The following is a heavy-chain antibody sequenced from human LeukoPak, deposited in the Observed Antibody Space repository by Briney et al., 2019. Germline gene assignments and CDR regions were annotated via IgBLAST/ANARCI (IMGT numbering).Heavy chain of an antibody. J-gene: IGHJ3*02. CDR3: ASTKQWLAFDI. V-gene: IGHV4-59*01. CDR1: GDSISSYY. CDR2: VHNNVNT. Sequence: SETLSLTCTVSGDSISSYYWSWIRLAPGKGLEWIGNVHNNVNTNYNPALKSRATILIDTSKNQFSLELSSMTAADTAVYYCASTKQWLAFDIWGQGTTVTVSS. D-gene: IGHD6-19*01.